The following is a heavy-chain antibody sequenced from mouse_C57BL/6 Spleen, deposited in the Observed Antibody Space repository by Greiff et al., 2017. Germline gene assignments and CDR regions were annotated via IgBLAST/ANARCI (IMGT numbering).Heavy chain of an antibody. CDR2: IYPGDGDT. CDR1: GYAFSSYW. J-gene: IGHJ3*01. V-gene: IGHV1-80*01. CDR3: ARGIRDYYGSSLAY. D-gene: IGHD1-1*01. Sequence: VKLMESGAELVKPGASVKISCKASGYAFSSYWMNWVKQRPGKGLEWIGQIYPGDGDTNYNGKFKGKATLTADKSSSTAYMQLSSLTSEDSAVYFCARGIRDYYGSSLAYWGQGTLVTVSA.